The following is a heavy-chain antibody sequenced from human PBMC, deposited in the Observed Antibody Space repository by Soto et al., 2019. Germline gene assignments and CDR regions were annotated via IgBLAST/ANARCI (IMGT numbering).Heavy chain of an antibody. CDR3: VKARSSSRRNYFDX. CDR1: GFTFSSYA. D-gene: IGHD6-6*01. Sequence: GGSLRLSCAASGFTFSSYAMHWVRQAPGKGLEYVSSISSNGGSTYYEYSVKGRFTISIDNSKKTLYLQMSSLRAEDTAVYYCVKARSSSRRNYFDXWGQGTLVTVSX. J-gene: IGHJ4*02. CDR2: ISSNGGST. V-gene: IGHV3-64D*06.